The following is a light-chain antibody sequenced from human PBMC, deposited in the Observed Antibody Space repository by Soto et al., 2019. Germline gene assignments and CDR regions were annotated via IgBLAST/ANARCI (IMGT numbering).Light chain of an antibody. CDR1: SSDVGNYNY. CDR3: SSDTSISTYVV. CDR2: EVS. Sequence: QSALTQPASVSGSPGQSITISCTGTSSDVGNYNYVSWYQQHPGKAPKLMIYEVSNRPSGVSNRFSGSKSGNTASLTISGLQAEDEADYYCSSDTSISTYVVFGGGTKLTVL. V-gene: IGLV2-14*01. J-gene: IGLJ2*01.